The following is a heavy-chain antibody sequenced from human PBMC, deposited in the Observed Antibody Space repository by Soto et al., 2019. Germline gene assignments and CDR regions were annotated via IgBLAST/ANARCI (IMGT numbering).Heavy chain of an antibody. J-gene: IGHJ6*02. CDR1: GFIFDDYA. V-gene: IGHV3-9*01. CDR2: ISWNSGSI. D-gene: IGHD1-26*01. CDR3: AKDVGLRAYYYGMDV. Sequence: GGSLRLSCAASGFIFDDYAMHWVRQAPGKGLEWVSGISWNSGSIGYADSVKGRFTISRDNAKNSLYLQMNSLRAEDTALYYCAKDVGLRAYYYGMDVWGQGTTVTVSS.